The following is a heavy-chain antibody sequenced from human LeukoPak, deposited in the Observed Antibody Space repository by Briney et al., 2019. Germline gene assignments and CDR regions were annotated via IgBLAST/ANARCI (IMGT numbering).Heavy chain of an antibody. CDR1: GGSFSGYY. CDR3: VRTGGWSWFDP. Sequence: SETLSLTCTVYGGSFSGYYWSWIRQPPGKGLEWIGEVNHSGSTTNYNPSLKSRVTISIDTSKNQFSLKVTSVTAADTAIYYYVRTGGWSWFDPWGQGTLVTVSS. D-gene: IGHD3/OR15-3a*01. J-gene: IGHJ5*02. V-gene: IGHV4-34*01. CDR2: VNHSGSTT.